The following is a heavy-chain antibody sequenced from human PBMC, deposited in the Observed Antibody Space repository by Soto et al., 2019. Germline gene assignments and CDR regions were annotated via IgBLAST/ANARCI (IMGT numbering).Heavy chain of an antibody. CDR1: GFTFSIHE. J-gene: IGHJ4*02. Sequence: GGSLRLSCAASGFTFSIHEMDWVRQAPGKGLEWVSYISSIGVATYYADSVKGRFTISRDNAKNSLYLQMNSLRAEDTAVYYCAREGRVGGIDYWGQGTPVTVSS. CDR3: AREGRVGGIDY. D-gene: IGHD6-19*01. CDR2: ISSIGVAT. V-gene: IGHV3-48*03.